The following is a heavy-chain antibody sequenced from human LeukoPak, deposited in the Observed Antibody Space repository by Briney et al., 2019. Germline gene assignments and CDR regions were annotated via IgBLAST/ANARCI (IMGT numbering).Heavy chain of an antibody. D-gene: IGHD5-12*01. Sequence: GGSLRLSCAASGFTFSSYGMHWVRQAPGKGLEWAAFIRYDGSNKYYADSVKGRFTISRDNSKNTLYLQMNSLRAEDTAVYYCAKDQGLVATSSDYFDYWGQGTLVTVSS. J-gene: IGHJ4*02. CDR3: AKDQGLVATSSDYFDY. CDR2: IRYDGSNK. CDR1: GFTFSSYG. V-gene: IGHV3-30*02.